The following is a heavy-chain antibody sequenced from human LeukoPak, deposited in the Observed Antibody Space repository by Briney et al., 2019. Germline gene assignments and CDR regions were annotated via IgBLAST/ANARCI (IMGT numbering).Heavy chain of an antibody. D-gene: IGHD3-10*01. CDR3: TRVRLWFGELSSFDY. J-gene: IGHJ4*02. V-gene: IGHV3-49*04. Sequence: GGSLRLSCTASGFTFGDYAMSWVRQAPGKGLEWVGFIRSKAYGGTTEYAASVKGRFTISRDDCKSIAYLQMNSLKTEDTAVYYCTRVRLWFGELSSFDYWGQGTLVTVSS. CDR2: IRSKAYGGTT. CDR1: GFTFGDYA.